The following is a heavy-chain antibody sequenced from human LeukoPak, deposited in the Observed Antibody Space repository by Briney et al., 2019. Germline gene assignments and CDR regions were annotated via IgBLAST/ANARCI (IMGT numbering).Heavy chain of an antibody. CDR3: ARVGTIRDGYNSLDY. D-gene: IGHD5-24*01. J-gene: IGHJ4*02. CDR2: INPNSGGT. V-gene: IGHV1-2*02. CDR1: GYTFTGYY. Sequence: ASVKVSCKASGYTFTGYYMHWVRQAPGQGLEWMGWINPNSGGTNCAQKFQGRVTMTRDTSISTAYMELSRLRSDDTAVYYCARVGTIRDGYNSLDYWGQGTLVTVSS.